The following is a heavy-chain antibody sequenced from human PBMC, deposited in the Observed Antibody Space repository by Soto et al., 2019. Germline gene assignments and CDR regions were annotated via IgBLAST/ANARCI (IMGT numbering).Heavy chain of an antibody. J-gene: IGHJ4*02. CDR2: IKPNSGGT. V-gene: IGHV1-2*04. Sequence: ASVKVSCKASGYTFTGYYMHWVRQAPGQGLEWMGWIKPNSGGTNYAQKIQGWVTMTRDTSISTAYMELSRLRSDDTAVYYCARGPPTYYYDSSGYFNFDYWGRGTLVTVSS. D-gene: IGHD3-22*01. CDR3: ARGPPTYYYDSSGYFNFDY. CDR1: GYTFTGYY.